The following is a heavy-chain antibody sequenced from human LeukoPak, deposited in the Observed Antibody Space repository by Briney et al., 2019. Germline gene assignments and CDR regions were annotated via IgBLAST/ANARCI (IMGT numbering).Heavy chain of an antibody. Sequence: PGGSLRLSYAASGFTFSSYAMSWVRQAPGKGLEWVSAISGSGGSTYYADSVKGRFTISRDNSKNTLYLQMNSLRAEDTAVYYCAKDLDTFGGVIVWSIEPFDYWGQGTLVTVSS. D-gene: IGHD3-16*02. CDR1: GFTFSSYA. CDR2: ISGSGGST. V-gene: IGHV3-23*01. J-gene: IGHJ4*02. CDR3: AKDLDTFGGVIVWSIEPFDY.